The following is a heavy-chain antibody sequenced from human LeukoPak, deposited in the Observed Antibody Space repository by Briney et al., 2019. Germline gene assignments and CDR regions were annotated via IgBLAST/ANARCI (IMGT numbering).Heavy chain of an antibody. CDR1: GFTVSSNY. V-gene: IGHV3-53*01. CDR3: ARALGDSGYDY. D-gene: IGHD3-22*01. Sequence: GGSLRLSCAASGFTVSSNYMSWVCQAPGKGLEWVSVIYSGGSTYYADSVKGRFTISRDNSKNTLYLQMNSLRAEDTAVYYCARALGDSGYDYWGQGTLVTVSS. J-gene: IGHJ4*02. CDR2: IYSGGST.